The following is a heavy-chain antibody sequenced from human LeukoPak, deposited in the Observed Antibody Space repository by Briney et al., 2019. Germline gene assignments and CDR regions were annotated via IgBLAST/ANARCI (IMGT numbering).Heavy chain of an antibody. Sequence: SETLSLTCAVYGGSFSGYYWSWIRQPPGKGLEWIGEINHSGSTNYNPSLKSRVTISVDTSKNQFSLKLSSVTAADTAVYYCARRLNGYSGSLRALVFGYWGQGTLLTVSS. D-gene: IGHD1-26*01. J-gene: IGHJ4*02. V-gene: IGHV4-34*01. CDR1: GGSFSGYY. CDR2: INHSGST. CDR3: ARRLNGYSGSLRALVFGY.